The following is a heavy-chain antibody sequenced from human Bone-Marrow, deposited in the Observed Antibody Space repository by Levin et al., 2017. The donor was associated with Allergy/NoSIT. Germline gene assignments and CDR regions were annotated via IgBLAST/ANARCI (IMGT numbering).Heavy chain of an antibody. Sequence: RAGGSLRLSCAASGFTFSNAWMSWVRQAPGKGLEWVGRIKSKTDGGTTEYAAPVKDRFTLSRDDSKTTLYLQMNSLKPEDTAVYYCTTDRSLGGFDIWGQGTMVIVSS. CDR1: GFTFSNAW. D-gene: IGHD2-15*01. V-gene: IGHV3-15*01. J-gene: IGHJ3*02. CDR3: TTDRSLGGFDI. CDR2: IKSKTDGGTT.